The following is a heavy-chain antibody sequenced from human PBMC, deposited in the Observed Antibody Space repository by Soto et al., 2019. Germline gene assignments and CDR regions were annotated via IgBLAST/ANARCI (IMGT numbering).Heavy chain of an antibody. CDR1: GGSISSYY. J-gene: IGHJ3*01. V-gene: IGHV4-59*01. Sequence: QVQLQESGPGLVKPSETLSLTCTVSGGSISSYYWSWIRQPPGKGLEWIGYIHKAVTTNYNPSLKSRVTISVDTSKNRFSLKLNSVTAADTAIYSCARDSGYLTSDAFDLWGPGTMVIVSS. CDR3: ARDSGYLTSDAFDL. CDR2: IHKAVTT. D-gene: IGHD5-12*01.